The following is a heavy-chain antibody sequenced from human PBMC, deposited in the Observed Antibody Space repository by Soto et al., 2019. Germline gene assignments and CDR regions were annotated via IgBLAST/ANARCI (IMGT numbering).Heavy chain of an antibody. CDR2: ISYDGSNK. CDR3: AKDLGEVGGPFDY. V-gene: IGHV3-30*18. D-gene: IGHD1-26*01. CDR1: GFTFSSYG. J-gene: IGHJ4*02. Sequence: SLRLSCAASGFTFSSYGMHWVRQAPGKGLEWVAVISYDGSNKYYADSVKGRFTISRDNSKNTLYLQMNSLRAEDTAVYYCAKDLGEVGGPFDYWGQGTLVTVSS.